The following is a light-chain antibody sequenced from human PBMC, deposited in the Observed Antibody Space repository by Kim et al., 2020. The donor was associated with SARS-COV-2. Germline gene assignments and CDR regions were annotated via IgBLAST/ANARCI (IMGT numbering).Light chain of an antibody. CDR3: QQYGTSPIT. J-gene: IGKJ5*01. CDR1: QTINNRQ. V-gene: IGKV3-20*01. CDR2: GAS. Sequence: SPGERATLSCRASQTINNRQVVWYHQKPGQAPRLLIYGASTRAPGVPDRFSGSGSGTGFTLTIGGLQPADFAVYYCQQYGTSPITFGQGTRLEIK.